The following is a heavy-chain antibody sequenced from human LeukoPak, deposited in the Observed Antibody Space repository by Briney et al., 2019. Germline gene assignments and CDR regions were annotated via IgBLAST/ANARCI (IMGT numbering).Heavy chain of an antibody. V-gene: IGHV4-30-4*01. J-gene: IGHJ5*02. CDR3: ARDDAFGVYDSSGYHET. D-gene: IGHD3-22*01. Sequence: PSETLSLTCTVSGGSISSGDYYWSWIRQPPGKGLEWIGYIYYSGSTYYNPSLKSRATISVDTSKNQFSLKLSSVTAADTAVYYCARDDAFGVYDSSGYHETWGQGTLVTVSS. CDR1: GGSISSGDYY. CDR2: IYYSGST.